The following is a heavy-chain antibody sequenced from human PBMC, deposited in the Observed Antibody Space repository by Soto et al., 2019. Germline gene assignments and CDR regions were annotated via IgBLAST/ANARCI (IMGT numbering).Heavy chain of an antibody. CDR1: GGSISSYY. CDR2: IYYSGST. J-gene: IGHJ6*02. CDR3: ARDKGGLDYYYYGMDV. D-gene: IGHD3-16*01. Sequence: ETLSLTCTVSGGSISSYYWSWIRQPPGKGLEWIGYIYYSGSTNYNPSLKSRVTISVDTSKNQFSLKLSSVTAADTAVYYCARDKGGLDYYYYGMDVWGQGTTVTVSS. V-gene: IGHV4-59*01.